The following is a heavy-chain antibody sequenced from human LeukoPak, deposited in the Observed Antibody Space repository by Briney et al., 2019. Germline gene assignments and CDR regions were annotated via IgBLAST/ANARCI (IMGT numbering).Heavy chain of an antibody. D-gene: IGHD1-1*01. CDR1: GFTFSRSC. V-gene: IGHV3-7*05. Sequence: QPGGSLRLSCAAYGFTFSRSCMTWVRQAPGKGLEWVAHIKEDGTEEYYVDSVKGRFTISRDNAKNSLHLQMNSLRAEDTAVYYCARWNEGWERDYWGQGTLVTVSS. J-gene: IGHJ4*02. CDR3: ARWNEGWERDY. CDR2: IKEDGTEE.